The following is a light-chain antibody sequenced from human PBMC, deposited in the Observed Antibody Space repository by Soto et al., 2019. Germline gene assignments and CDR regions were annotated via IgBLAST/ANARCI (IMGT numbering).Light chain of an antibody. CDR1: QSVNSNY. CDR3: QQYSSSPPEFT. J-gene: IGKJ3*01. CDR2: GAS. V-gene: IGKV3-20*01. Sequence: EIVLTQSPGTLSVSPGERVTLSCRARQSVNSNYLAWYQQRPGQAPRLLIFGASYRATGIPDRFSGSGSGTDFTLTISRLEPEDFAVYYCQQYSSSPPEFTCGPGTKVDSK.